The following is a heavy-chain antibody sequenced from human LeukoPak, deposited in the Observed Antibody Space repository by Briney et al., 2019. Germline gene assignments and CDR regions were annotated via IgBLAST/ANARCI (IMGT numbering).Heavy chain of an antibody. CDR1: GGSFSGYY. V-gene: IGHV4-34*01. D-gene: IGHD3-22*01. CDR3: ARRGTTMIVVVITTEFDY. J-gene: IGHJ4*02. Sequence: SETLSLTRAVYGGSFSGYYWSWIRQPPGKGLEWIGEINHSGSTNYNPSLKSRVTISVDTSKNQFSLKLSSVTAADTAVYYCARRGTTMIVVVITTEFDYWGQGTLVTVSS. CDR2: INHSGST.